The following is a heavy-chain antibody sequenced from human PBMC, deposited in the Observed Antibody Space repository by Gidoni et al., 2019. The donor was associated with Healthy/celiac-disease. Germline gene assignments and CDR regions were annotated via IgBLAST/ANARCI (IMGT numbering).Heavy chain of an antibody. CDR3: ARVSPDYYDRSMDV. J-gene: IGHJ6*02. D-gene: IGHD3-22*01. CDR1: GGTFSSYA. Sequence: QVQLVQSGAEVKKTGSSVKVSCKASGGTFSSYAISWVRQAPGQGLEWMGGIIPIFGTANYAQKFQGRVTITADESTSTAYMELSSLRSEDTAVYYCARVSPDYYDRSMDVWGQGTTVTVSS. CDR2: IIPIFGTA. V-gene: IGHV1-69*01.